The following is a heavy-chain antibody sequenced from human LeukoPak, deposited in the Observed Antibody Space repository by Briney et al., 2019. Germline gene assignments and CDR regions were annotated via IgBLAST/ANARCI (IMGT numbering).Heavy chain of an antibody. V-gene: IGHV1-69*04. CDR2: IIPNLGIA. J-gene: IGHJ4*02. CDR1: GGTFSSYA. CDR3: ASDYYGSGSHPDY. Sequence: SVKVSCKASGGTFSSYAISWVRQAPGQGLEWMGRIIPNLGIANYAQKFQGRVTITADKSTSTAYMELSSLRSEDTAVYYCASDYYGSGSHPDYWGQGTLVTVSS. D-gene: IGHD3-10*01.